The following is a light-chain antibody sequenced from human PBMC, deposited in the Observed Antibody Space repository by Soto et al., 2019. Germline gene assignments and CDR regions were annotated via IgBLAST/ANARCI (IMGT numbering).Light chain of an antibody. CDR2: DAS. V-gene: IGKV3-11*01. CDR1: QSISYF. Sequence: EIVLTQSPATLSLSPGERATLSCRASQSISYFLAWYQQKPGQSPRLLISDASKRATGIPARFSGSGSGTDFTLTISSLEPEDFAVYYCQQRSNWPLTFGPGTKVDIK. CDR3: QQRSNWPLT. J-gene: IGKJ3*01.